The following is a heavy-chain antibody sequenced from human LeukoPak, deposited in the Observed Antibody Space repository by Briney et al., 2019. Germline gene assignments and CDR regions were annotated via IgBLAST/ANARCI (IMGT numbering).Heavy chain of an antibody. V-gene: IGHV4-34*01. Sequence: SGTLSLTCAVYGAPLDVYYYWNRIRQSPEKGLEWIGEISHSGITTYNPSLKSRLTIWADMSKKQFSLRLTSVTAADTAVYYCARDLRGLRLGPSDWYFDLWGRGTLVTVSS. CDR1: GAPLDVYYY. CDR3: ARDLRGLRLGPSDWYFDL. D-gene: IGHD4-17*01. CDR2: ISHSGIT. J-gene: IGHJ2*01.